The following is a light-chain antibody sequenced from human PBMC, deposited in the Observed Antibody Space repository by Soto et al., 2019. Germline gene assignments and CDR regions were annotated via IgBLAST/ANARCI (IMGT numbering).Light chain of an antibody. CDR2: DVT. V-gene: IGLV2-11*01. Sequence: QSVLTQPRSVSGSPGQSVTISCTGTSSDVGGYNFVSWYQQHPGKAPKLLTYDVTKRPSGVPDRFSGSKSGNTASLIISGLQAEDEADYYCCSYAGSYSYVFGNGTKVTVL. CDR1: SSDVGGYNF. CDR3: CSYAGSYSYV. J-gene: IGLJ1*01.